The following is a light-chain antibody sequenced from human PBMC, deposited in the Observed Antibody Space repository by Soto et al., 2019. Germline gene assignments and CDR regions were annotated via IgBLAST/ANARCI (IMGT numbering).Light chain of an antibody. CDR1: QGVSSY. CDR3: QQRYTWVT. V-gene: IGKV3-11*01. CDR2: DAS. Sequence: EIVVTQSPATLSLSPGGRCTLSCRASQGVSSYFAWYQQKPGQAPRLLIYDASNRATGIPVMLSGSGSGTDFTLTISSLEPEDFAVYYCQQRYTWVTFGGGTKVDI. J-gene: IGKJ4*01.